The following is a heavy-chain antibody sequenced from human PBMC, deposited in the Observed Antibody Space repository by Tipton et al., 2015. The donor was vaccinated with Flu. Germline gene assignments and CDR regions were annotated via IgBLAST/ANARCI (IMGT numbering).Heavy chain of an antibody. V-gene: IGHV4-59*01. Sequence: TPSLTCTVSGGSISNYYWSWIRQPPGKGLEWIGFIHSSGNTNYNPSLESRVTIALDTSKSQLSLKLSSVTAADTAVYYCARDTTIFGVIIGGHFDSWGQGTPVTVSS. CDR1: GGSISNYY. D-gene: IGHD3-3*01. J-gene: IGHJ4*02. CDR2: IHSSGNT. CDR3: ARDTTIFGVIIGGHFDS.